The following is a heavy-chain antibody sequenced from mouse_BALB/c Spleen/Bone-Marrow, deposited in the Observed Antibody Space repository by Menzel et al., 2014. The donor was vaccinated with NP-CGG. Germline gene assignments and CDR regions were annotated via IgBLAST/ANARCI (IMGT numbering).Heavy chain of an antibody. CDR3: ARGYDEGFAY. J-gene: IGHJ3*01. CDR2: IDPANGNT. D-gene: IGHD2-14*01. CDR1: GFNIKDTY. Sequence: SGAELVKPGASVKLSCTASGFNIKDTYMHWVKQRPEQGLEWIGRIDPANGNTKYDPKFQGKATITADTSSNTAYLQLSSLTSEDTAVYHCARGYDEGFAYWGQGTLVTVSA. V-gene: IGHV14-3*02.